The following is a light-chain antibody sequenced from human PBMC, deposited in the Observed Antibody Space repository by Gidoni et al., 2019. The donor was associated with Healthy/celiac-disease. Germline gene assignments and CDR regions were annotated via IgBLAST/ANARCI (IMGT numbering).Light chain of an antibody. CDR3: QQRSNWPLT. CDR1: QSVSSY. Sequence: EIVLTQSPATLSLSPGERATRSCRASQSVSSYLAWYQQKPGQAPRLLIYDASNRATGIPARFSGSGSVTDFTLTISSLEPEDFAVYYCQQRSNWPLTFXGXTKVEIK. CDR2: DAS. V-gene: IGKV3-11*01. J-gene: IGKJ4*01.